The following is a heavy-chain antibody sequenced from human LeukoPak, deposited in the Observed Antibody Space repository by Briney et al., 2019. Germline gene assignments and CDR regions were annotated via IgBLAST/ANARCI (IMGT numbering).Heavy chain of an antibody. CDR3: ARVAAGYSVNYFDY. CDR2: IGTGSSTT. D-gene: IGHD4-23*01. J-gene: IGHJ4*02. Sequence: GGSLRLSCAASEFAFSTYNMNWVRQAPGKGLEWVSYIGTGSSTTYYADSVKGRFTISRDNVENSLYLQMNSLRDEDTAVYYCARVAAGYSVNYFDYWGQGTLVTVSS. V-gene: IGHV3-48*02. CDR1: EFAFSTYN.